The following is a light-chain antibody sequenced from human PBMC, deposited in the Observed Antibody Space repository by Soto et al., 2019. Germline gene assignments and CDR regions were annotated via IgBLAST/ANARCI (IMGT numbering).Light chain of an antibody. CDR1: QSVSSSY. J-gene: IGKJ4*01. CDR2: GAS. Sequence: EIVLTQSPGTLSLSPGERATLSCRASQSVSSSYLAWYQQKPGQAPRLLIYGASSRATGIPDRFSGRASGTDFTLTISRLEPEDFAVYYCQQYGSSPGLTFGGGTKVEIK. V-gene: IGKV3-20*01. CDR3: QQYGSSPGLT.